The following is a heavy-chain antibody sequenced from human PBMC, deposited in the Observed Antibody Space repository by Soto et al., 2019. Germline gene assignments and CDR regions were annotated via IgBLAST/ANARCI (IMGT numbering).Heavy chain of an antibody. Sequence: QVQLVESGGGLVKPGGSLRLSCAASGFTFSDYYMSWIRQAPGKGLEWVSYISSSGSTMYYADSVQGRFTISRDNAKNSLYLQMNSLRAEDTAVYYCARDRTSGITMVRGVTPHFAYWGQGTLVTVSS. J-gene: IGHJ4*02. CDR2: ISSSGSTM. D-gene: IGHD3-10*01. V-gene: IGHV3-11*01. CDR1: GFTFSDYY. CDR3: ARDRTSGITMVRGVTPHFAY.